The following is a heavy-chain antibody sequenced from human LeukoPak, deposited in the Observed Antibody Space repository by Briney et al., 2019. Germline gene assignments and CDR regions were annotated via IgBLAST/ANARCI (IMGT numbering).Heavy chain of an antibody. V-gene: IGHV3-7*05. CDR1: GFTFSNYW. Sequence: GGSLRLSCAASGFTFSNYWMSWVRQAPGKGLEWVANIKQDGSATYYVDSVKGRFTISRDNAKNSLYLQMNSLRVEDAALYYCARWSSGWYYWGQGILVTVS. CDR2: IKQDGSAT. D-gene: IGHD6-19*01. CDR3: ARWSSGWYY. J-gene: IGHJ4*02.